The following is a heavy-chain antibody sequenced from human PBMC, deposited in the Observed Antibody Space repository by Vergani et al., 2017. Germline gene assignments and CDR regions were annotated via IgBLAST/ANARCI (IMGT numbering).Heavy chain of an antibody. Sequence: QVQLQESGPGLVKPSQTLSLTCTVSGGSISSGGYYWSWIRQPPGKGLEWIGYIYYSGSTYYNPSLKSRVTISVDTSKNQFSLKLSSVTAADTAVYYCARGGYCSGGSCYSLWWFDPWGQGTLVTVSS. J-gene: IGHJ5*02. CDR3: ARGGYCSGGSCYSLWWFDP. V-gene: IGHV4-31*03. CDR2: IYYSGST. D-gene: IGHD2-15*01. CDR1: GGSISSGGYY.